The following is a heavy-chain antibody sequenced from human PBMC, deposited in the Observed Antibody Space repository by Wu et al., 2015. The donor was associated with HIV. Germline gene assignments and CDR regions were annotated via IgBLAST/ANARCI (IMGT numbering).Heavy chain of an antibody. V-gene: IGHV1-46*04. CDR1: GYTFTGYY. CDR2: TNPSGGNT. D-gene: IGHD1-26*01. J-gene: IGHJ6*03. Sequence: QVQLVQSGAEVKKPGASVKVSCKASGYTFTGYYMHWVRQAPGQGLEWVGMTNPSGGNTRFAQRLWGRPTMTRDTSTTTVSLSLSNLKYEDTAIYYCASDPATSHREALYYYYMDIWGKGTTVTVSS. CDR3: ASDPATSHREALYYYYMDI.